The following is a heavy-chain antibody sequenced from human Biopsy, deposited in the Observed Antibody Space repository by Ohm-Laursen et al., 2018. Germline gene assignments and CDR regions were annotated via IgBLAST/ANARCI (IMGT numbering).Heavy chain of an antibody. Sequence: GASVKASCKPPVGTFSNYGVNWVRQAPGQGLEWLGGNIPILGTGNYAQKFQDRVTVAADTSTSTATMELRSLRSDDTAVYYCATKLTGYFHHWGQGTLVIVSS. CDR3: ATKLTGYFHH. CDR1: VGTFSNYG. CDR2: NIPILGTG. V-gene: IGHV1-69*06. D-gene: IGHD3-9*01. J-gene: IGHJ1*01.